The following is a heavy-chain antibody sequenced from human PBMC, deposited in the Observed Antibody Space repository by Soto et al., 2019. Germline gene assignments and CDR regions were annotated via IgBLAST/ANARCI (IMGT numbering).Heavy chain of an antibody. Sequence: GGSLRLSCAASGFTFSSYEMNWVCQAPGKGLEWVSYISSSGSTKHYADSLKGRFTISRDNAKNSLFLQMDSLRAEDTAIYYCTRETNNGMDVWGQGTTVTVSS. CDR2: ISSSGSTK. CDR3: TRETNNGMDV. V-gene: IGHV3-48*03. CDR1: GFTFSSYE. J-gene: IGHJ6*02.